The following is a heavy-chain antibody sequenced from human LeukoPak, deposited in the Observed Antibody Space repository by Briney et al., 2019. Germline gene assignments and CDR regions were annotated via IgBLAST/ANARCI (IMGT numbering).Heavy chain of an antibody. J-gene: IGHJ4*02. CDR3: ARDDEYYDILTGYSLDY. Sequence: ASVKVSCKASGYTFTGYYMHWVRQAPGQGLEWMGWINPNSGGTNYAQKFQGRVTMTRDTSISTAYMELSRLRSGDTAVYYCARDDEYYDILTGYSLDYWGQGTLVTVSS. CDR2: INPNSGGT. CDR1: GYTFTGYY. D-gene: IGHD3-9*01. V-gene: IGHV1-2*02.